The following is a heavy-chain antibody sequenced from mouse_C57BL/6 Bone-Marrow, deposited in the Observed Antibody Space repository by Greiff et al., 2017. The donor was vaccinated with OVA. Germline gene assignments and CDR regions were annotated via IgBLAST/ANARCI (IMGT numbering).Heavy chain of an antibody. D-gene: IGHD1-1*01. J-gene: IGHJ1*03. V-gene: IGHV6-6*01. CDR1: GFTFSDAW. Sequence: EVQLQESGGGLVQPGGSMKLSCAASGFTFSDAWMDWVRQSPEKGLEWVAEIRNKANNHATYYAESVKGRFTISRDDSKSSVYLQKNSLRAEDTGIYYCTHSTTTVVDWYFDVWGTGTTVTVAS. CDR3: THSTTTVVDWYFDV. CDR2: IRNKANNHAT.